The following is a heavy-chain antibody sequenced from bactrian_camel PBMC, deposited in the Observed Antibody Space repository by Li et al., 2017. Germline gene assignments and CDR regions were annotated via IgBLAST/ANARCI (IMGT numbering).Heavy chain of an antibody. Sequence: HVQLVESGGGSVQAGGSLRLSCAATGYTASSYCMGWLRQAPGKGLEWVSAISSTGAGTYYADSAKGRVTISRDNAKNTLYLQMNSLKPEDTAVYYCAKHGGSDYNYWGQGTQVTVS. V-gene: IGHV3S1*01. J-gene: IGHJ4*01. CDR3: AKHGGSDYNY. CDR2: ISSTGAGT. CDR1: GYTASSYC.